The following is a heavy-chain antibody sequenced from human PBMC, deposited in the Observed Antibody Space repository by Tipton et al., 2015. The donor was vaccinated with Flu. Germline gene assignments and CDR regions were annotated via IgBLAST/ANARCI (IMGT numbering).Heavy chain of an antibody. Sequence: TLSLTCTVSGYSISSRYYWGWIRQPPGKGLEWIGCVYHGGTTYYNPSLKGRVAISLDTFKNQFSLKLTSVTAADTAVYYCATTTYYYGSGSHDYWGQGTLVTVSS. CDR3: ATTTYYYGSGSHDY. D-gene: IGHD3-10*01. CDR2: VYHGGTT. V-gene: IGHV4-38-2*02. J-gene: IGHJ4*02. CDR1: GYSISSRYY.